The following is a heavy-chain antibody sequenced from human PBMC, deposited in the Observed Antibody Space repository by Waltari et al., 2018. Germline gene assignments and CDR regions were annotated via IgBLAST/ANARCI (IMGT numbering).Heavy chain of an antibody. Sequence: QVQLVQSGAEVKKPGASVKVSCKASGYTFTGYYIHWVRQAPGQGLEWMGWISPSSAATKYAQKFQGRVTVTRDTSISTAYMELSRLRSDDTAVYYCAKDFSSEIAEQVAYWGQGTLVTVSS. CDR3: AKDFSSEIAEQVAY. V-gene: IGHV1-2*02. J-gene: IGHJ4*02. CDR2: ISPSSAAT. CDR1: GYTFTGYY. D-gene: IGHD5-12*01.